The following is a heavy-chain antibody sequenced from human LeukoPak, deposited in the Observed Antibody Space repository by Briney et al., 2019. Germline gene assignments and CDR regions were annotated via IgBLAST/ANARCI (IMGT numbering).Heavy chain of an antibody. CDR2: IYYSGST. Sequence: SETLSLTCTVSGGSISSYYWSWIRQPPGKGLEWIGYIYYSGSTNYNPSLKSRVTRSVDTSKNQFSLKLSSVTAADTAVYYCARGVGQQWLAKPYYFDYWGQGTLVTVSS. D-gene: IGHD6-19*01. J-gene: IGHJ4*02. CDR3: ARGVGQQWLAKPYYFDY. V-gene: IGHV4-59*01. CDR1: GGSISSYY.